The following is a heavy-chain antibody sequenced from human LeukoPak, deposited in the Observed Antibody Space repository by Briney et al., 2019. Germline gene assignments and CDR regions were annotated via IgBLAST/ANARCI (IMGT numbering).Heavy chain of an antibody. Sequence: ASVKVSCKASGYTFTSYDINWVRQATGQGLEWMGWMNPNSGNTGYAQKFQGRVTMTRNTSISTAYMELSSLRSEDTAVYYYARGPVVPAARRTNWFDPWGQGTLVTVSS. D-gene: IGHD2-2*01. CDR1: GYTFTSYD. CDR3: ARGPVVPAARRTNWFDP. J-gene: IGHJ5*02. V-gene: IGHV1-8*01. CDR2: MNPNSGNT.